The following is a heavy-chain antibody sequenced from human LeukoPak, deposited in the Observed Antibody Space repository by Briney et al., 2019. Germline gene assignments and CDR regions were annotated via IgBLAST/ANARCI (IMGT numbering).Heavy chain of an antibody. Sequence: QAGGSLRLSCAASGFTVSSNYMSWVRQAPGKGLEWVSVIYSGGSTYYADSVKGRFTISRDNSKNTPYLQMNSLRAEDTAVYYCAREDSSSWYLSNYYGMDVWGQGTTVTVSS. J-gene: IGHJ6*02. V-gene: IGHV3-66*01. CDR1: GFTVSSNY. D-gene: IGHD6-13*01. CDR3: AREDSSSWYLSNYYGMDV. CDR2: IYSGGST.